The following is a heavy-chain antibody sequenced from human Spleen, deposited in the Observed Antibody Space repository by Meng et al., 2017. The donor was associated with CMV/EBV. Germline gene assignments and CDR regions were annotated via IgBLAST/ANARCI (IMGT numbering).Heavy chain of an antibody. J-gene: IGHJ4*02. Sequence: GGSLRLSCAASGFTFSSYWMSWVRQAPGKGLEWVANIKQDGSEKYYVDSVKGRFTISRDNAKNSLYLQMNSLRAEDTAVYYCARGVRGGSSSEIAYWGQGTLVTVSS. D-gene: IGHD6-13*01. CDR3: ARGVRGGSSSEIAY. V-gene: IGHV3-7*01. CDR1: GFTFSSYW. CDR2: IKQDGSEK.